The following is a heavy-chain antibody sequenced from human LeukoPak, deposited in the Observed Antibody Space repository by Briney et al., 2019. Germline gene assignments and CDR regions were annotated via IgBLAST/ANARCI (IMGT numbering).Heavy chain of an antibody. CDR3: ARLLPLDTALVISGGESFDY. D-gene: IGHD5-18*01. CDR2: IYYSGST. J-gene: IGHJ4*02. V-gene: IGHV4-39*01. CDR1: GGSISSSSYY. Sequence: SETLSLTCSVSGGSISSSSYYWGWIRQPPGKGLEWIRSIYYSGSTFYNPSLKSRVTISVDTSKNQFSLKLTSVTAADTAVYYCARLLPLDTALVISGGESFDYWGQGTLVTVSS.